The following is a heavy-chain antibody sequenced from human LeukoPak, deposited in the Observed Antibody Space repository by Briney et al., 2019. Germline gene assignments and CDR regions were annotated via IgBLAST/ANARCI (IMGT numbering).Heavy chain of an antibody. Sequence: GGSLRLSCAASGFTFSSYPMHWVRQAPGKGLEWVAVISYDGSSKYYADSVKGRFTISRDNSRNTLYLQMNSLRAEDTAVYYCAKDPKPYCSGGSCYSNFDYWGQGTLVTVSS. D-gene: IGHD2-15*01. CDR1: GFTFSSYP. CDR2: ISYDGSSK. V-gene: IGHV3-30*18. CDR3: AKDPKPYCSGGSCYSNFDY. J-gene: IGHJ4*02.